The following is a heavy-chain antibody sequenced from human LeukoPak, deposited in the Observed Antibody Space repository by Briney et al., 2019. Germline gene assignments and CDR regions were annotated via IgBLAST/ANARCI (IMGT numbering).Heavy chain of an antibody. CDR3: AKERVIASRPDYFDY. V-gene: IGHV3-48*01. J-gene: IGHJ4*02. D-gene: IGHD6-6*01. CDR1: GFLFSSYG. CDR2: ISSSGSTI. Sequence: HSGGSLRLSCAASGFLFSSYGMNWVRQAPGKGLEWVSYISSSGSTIYYADSVRGRFTISRDNSKNTLYLQMNSLRAEDTALYYCAKERVIASRPDYFDYWGQGTLVTVSS.